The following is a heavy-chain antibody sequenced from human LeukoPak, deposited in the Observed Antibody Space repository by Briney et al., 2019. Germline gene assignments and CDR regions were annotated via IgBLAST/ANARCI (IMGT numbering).Heavy chain of an antibody. CDR1: GGSISSYY. V-gene: IGHV4-59*01. CDR3: ARSRYGQLRLNYFDY. J-gene: IGHJ4*02. D-gene: IGHD5-18*01. CDR2: IYYSGST. Sequence: SETLSLTCTVSGGSISSYYWSWIRQPPGKGLEWIGYIYYSGSTNYNPSLKSRVTISVDTSKNQFSLKLSSVTAADTAVYYCARSRYGQLRLNYFDYWGQGTLVTVSS.